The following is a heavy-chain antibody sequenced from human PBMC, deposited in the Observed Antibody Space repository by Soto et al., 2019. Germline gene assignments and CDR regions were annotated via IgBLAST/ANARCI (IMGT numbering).Heavy chain of an antibody. V-gene: IGHV4-39*01. J-gene: IGHJ4*02. D-gene: IGHD6-19*01. CDR1: GGSISSSSYY. CDR3: ARRIAVAGTPFFDY. CDR2: IYYSGST. Sequence: QLQLQESGPGLVKPSETLFLTCTVSGGSISSSSYYWGWIRQPPGKGLEWIGSIYYSGSTYYNPSLKSRLTISVDTSKNQFSLKLSSVTAAHTAVYYCARRIAVAGTPFFDYWGPGTLVTVSS.